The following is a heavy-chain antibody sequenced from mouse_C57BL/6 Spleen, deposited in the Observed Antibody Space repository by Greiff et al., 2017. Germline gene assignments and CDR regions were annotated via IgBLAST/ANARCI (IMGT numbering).Heavy chain of an antibody. Sequence: EVQLQQSGPELVKPGASVKIPCKASGYTFTDYNMDWVQQSHGKSLEWIGDINPNNGGTIYNQKFKGKATLTVDKSSSTAYMELRSLTSEDTAVYYCARGIITTVVDWYFDVWGTGTTVTVSS. J-gene: IGHJ1*03. D-gene: IGHD1-1*01. CDR1: GYTFTDYN. CDR3: ARGIITTVVDWYFDV. CDR2: INPNNGGT. V-gene: IGHV1-18*01.